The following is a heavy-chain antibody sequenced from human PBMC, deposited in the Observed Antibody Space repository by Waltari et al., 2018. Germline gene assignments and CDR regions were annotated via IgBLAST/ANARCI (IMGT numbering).Heavy chain of an antibody. CDR3: ASLVVPAAPFDY. CDR1: GGTFSSYA. CDR2: IIPIFGTA. D-gene: IGHD2-2*01. Sequence: QVQLVQSGAEVKKPGSSVKVSCKASGGTFSSYAISWVPQAPGQGLELMGVIIPIFGTANYAQKFQGRVTITTDESTSTAYMELSSLRSEDTAVYYCASLVVPAAPFDYWGQGTLVTVSS. J-gene: IGHJ4*02. V-gene: IGHV1-69*05.